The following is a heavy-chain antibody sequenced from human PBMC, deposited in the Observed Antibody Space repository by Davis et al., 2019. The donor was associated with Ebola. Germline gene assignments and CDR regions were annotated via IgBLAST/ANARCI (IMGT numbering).Heavy chain of an antibody. D-gene: IGHD2-15*01. CDR3: AREVMWQLLSPVYYYYGMDV. Sequence: ASVKVSCKASGYTFTSYGISWVRQAPGQGLEWMGWISAYNGNTNYAQKLQGRVTMTTDTSTSTAYMELRSLRSDDTAVYYCAREVMWQLLSPVYYYYGMDVWGQGTTVTVSS. V-gene: IGHV1-18*01. CDR2: ISAYNGNT. J-gene: IGHJ6*02. CDR1: GYTFTSYG.